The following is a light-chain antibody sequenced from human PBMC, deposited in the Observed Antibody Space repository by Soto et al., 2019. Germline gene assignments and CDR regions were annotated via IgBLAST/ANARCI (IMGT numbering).Light chain of an antibody. CDR3: AAWDDSLNGWV. V-gene: IGLV1-44*01. CDR1: SSNIGSNT. Sequence: QSALTQPPSVSGTPGQRVTISCSGSSSNIGSNTVNWYQQLPGTAPKLLIYSSNQRPSGVPDRFSGSKSGTSASLAISGLQSEDEADYYCAAWDDSLNGWVFGGGTKLTVL. CDR2: SSN. J-gene: IGLJ3*02.